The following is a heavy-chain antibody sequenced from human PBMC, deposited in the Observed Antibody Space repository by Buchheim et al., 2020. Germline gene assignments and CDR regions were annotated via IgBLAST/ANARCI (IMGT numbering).Heavy chain of an antibody. CDR2: ISSSSSTI. V-gene: IGHV3-48*02. CDR3: ARRDSSRGMDD. Sequence: EVQLVESGGGLVQPGGSLRLSCAASGFTSSSYSMNWVRQAPGKGLERVSYISSSSSTIYYADSVKGRFTISRDNAKNSLYLQMNILRDEDTAVYYYARRDSSRGMDDWGQGTT. CDR1: GFTSSSYS. D-gene: IGHD3-22*01. J-gene: IGHJ6*02.